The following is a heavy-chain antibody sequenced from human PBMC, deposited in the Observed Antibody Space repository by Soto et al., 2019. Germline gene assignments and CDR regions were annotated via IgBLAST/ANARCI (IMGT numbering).Heavy chain of an antibody. D-gene: IGHD6-13*01. V-gene: IGHV6-1*01. CDR1: GDSVSSNSAA. Sequence: KQSQTLSLTCAISGDSVSSNSAAWNWIRQSPSRGLEWLGRTYYRSKWYNDYAVSVKSRITINPDTSKNQFSLQLNSVTPEDTAVYYCSGWYGSAYYYYYGMDVWGQGTTVTVSS. CDR2: TYYRSKWYN. CDR3: SGWYGSAYYYYYGMDV. J-gene: IGHJ6*02.